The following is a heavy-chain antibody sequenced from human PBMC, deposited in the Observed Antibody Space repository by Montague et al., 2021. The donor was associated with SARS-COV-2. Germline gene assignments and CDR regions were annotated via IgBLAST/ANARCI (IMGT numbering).Heavy chain of an antibody. J-gene: IGHJ4*02. CDR2: IYHSGST. CDR3: ASPGGYRTGGSCYYDY. Sequence: SETLSLTCSVSGGSISTYYWSWIRQPPGKGLEWIGYIYHSGSTNYNPSLKSRVTISIDTSKNQFSLELSSVTAADMAVYYCASPGGYRTGGSCYYDYWGQGTLVTVSS. CDR1: GGSISTYY. D-gene: IGHD2-15*01. V-gene: IGHV4-59*01.